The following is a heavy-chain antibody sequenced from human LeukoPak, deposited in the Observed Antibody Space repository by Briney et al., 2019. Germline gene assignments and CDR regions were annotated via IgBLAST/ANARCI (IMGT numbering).Heavy chain of an antibody. CDR2: INRDGGTT. Sequence: GGSLRLSCAASGFTFSSYWMHWVRHAPGKGLVWVSRINRDGGTTAYADSVKGRFTISRDNAKNTLYLQMNSLRAEDTAVYYCARGPGDYSKTFDYWGQGTLVAVSS. J-gene: IGHJ4*02. D-gene: IGHD4-11*01. CDR3: ARGPGDYSKTFDY. CDR1: GFTFSSYW. V-gene: IGHV3-74*01.